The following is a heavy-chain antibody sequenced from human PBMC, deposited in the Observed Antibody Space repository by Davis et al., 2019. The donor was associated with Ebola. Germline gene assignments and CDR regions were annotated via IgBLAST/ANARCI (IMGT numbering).Heavy chain of an antibody. V-gene: IGHV3-15*07. J-gene: IGHJ4*02. CDR3: TAEYFDWLLWDY. D-gene: IGHD3-9*01. CDR1: GFTFSSYA. Sequence: GGSLRLSCAASGFTFSSYAMNWVRQAPGKGLEWVGRIKSKTDGGTTDYAAPVKGRFTISRDDSKNTLYLQMNSLKTEDTAVYYCTAEYFDWLLWDYWGQGTLVTVSS. CDR2: IKSKTDGGTT.